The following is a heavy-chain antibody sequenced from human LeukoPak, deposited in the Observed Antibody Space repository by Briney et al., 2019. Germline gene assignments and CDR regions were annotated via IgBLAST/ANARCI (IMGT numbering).Heavy chain of an antibody. J-gene: IGHJ6*03. D-gene: IGHD6-19*01. V-gene: IGHV1-8*03. Sequence: ASVKVSCKASGYTFTGYYIHWVRQAPGQGLEWMGWMNPNSGNTGYAQKFQGRVTITRNTSISTAYMELSSLRSEDTAVYYCARSVAATSYYYYYMDVWGKGTTVTISS. CDR3: ARSVAATSYYYYYMDV. CDR1: GYTFTGYY. CDR2: MNPNSGNT.